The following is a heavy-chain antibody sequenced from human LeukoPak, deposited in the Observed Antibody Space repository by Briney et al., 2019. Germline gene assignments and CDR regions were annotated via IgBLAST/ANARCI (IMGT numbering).Heavy chain of an antibody. Sequence: SETLSLTCAVSGFSISSGYFWAWIRQSPGKGLEWIGSIFHSGITYYNPSLKSRITISVDTSKNQFSLRLSSVTAADTAVYYCAREVSLYGGNSDYFDYWGQGTLVTVSS. D-gene: IGHD4-23*01. J-gene: IGHJ4*02. CDR2: IFHSGIT. CDR1: GFSISSGYF. V-gene: IGHV4-38-2*02. CDR3: AREVSLYGGNSDYFDY.